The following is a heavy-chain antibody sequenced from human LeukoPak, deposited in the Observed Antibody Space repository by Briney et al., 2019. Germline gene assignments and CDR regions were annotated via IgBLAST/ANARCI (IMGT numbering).Heavy chain of an antibody. CDR3: ARVNGAPGDYFDY. Sequence: PSETLSLTCTVSGGSVYRGSYYWGWIRQPPGKGLEWVGYIYYSGSTNYNPSLKSRVTISVDASKNQFSLKLSSVTAADTAVYYCARVNGAPGDYFDYWGQGTLVTVSS. J-gene: IGHJ4*02. V-gene: IGHV4-61*01. CDR2: IYYSGST. CDR1: GGSVYRGSYY. D-gene: IGHD4-17*01.